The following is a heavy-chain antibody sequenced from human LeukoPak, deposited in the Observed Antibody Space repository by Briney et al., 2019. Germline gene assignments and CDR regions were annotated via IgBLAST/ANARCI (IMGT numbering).Heavy chain of an antibody. V-gene: IGHV4-39*01. D-gene: IGHD3-22*01. J-gene: IGHJ4*02. CDR3: RRALTYYYDSSGYYYDY. CDR1: GGSISSSSYY. CDR2: ICYSGTT. Sequence: SETLSLTCTVSGGSISSSSYYWGWIRQRPGKGLEWIGSICYSGTTYYNPSLKSRVTISVDTSKNQFSLKLSPVTAADTAVYYCRRALTYYYDSSGYYYDYWGQGTLVTVSS.